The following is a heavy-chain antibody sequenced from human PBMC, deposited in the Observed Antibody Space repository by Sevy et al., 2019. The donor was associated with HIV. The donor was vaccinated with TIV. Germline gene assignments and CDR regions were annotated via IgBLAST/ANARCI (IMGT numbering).Heavy chain of an antibody. CDR1: GYSFTSYW. V-gene: IGHV5-51*01. CDR3: ARQPHDYSNYVGYYYYMDV. CDR2: IYPGDSDT. J-gene: IGHJ6*03. Sequence: GESLKISCKGSGYSFTSYWIGWVRQMPGKGLEWMGIIYPGDSDTGYSPSFQGQVTISADKSISTAYLQWSGLKASDTAMYYCARQPHDYSNYVGYYYYMDVWSKGTTVTVSS. D-gene: IGHD4-4*01.